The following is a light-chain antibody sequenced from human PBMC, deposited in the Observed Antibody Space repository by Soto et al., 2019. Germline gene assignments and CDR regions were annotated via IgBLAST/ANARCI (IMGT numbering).Light chain of an antibody. CDR2: GAS. J-gene: IGKJ2*01. V-gene: IGKV3-15*01. Sequence: EIVMTQSPATLSVFPGERASVSCRASQSIRDNLAWYQQTPGRAPRLLIYGASIRATGVPARFSGSGSGTEFTLTISSLQSEDFAVYYCQQYDYWPPYTFGQGTKVEI. CDR3: QQYDYWPPYT. CDR1: QSIRDN.